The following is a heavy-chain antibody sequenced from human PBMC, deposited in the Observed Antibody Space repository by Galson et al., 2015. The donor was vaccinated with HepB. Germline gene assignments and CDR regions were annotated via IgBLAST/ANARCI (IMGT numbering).Heavy chain of an antibody. D-gene: IGHD3-10*01. CDR1: GFTFSSFW. CDR3: ARDAHRGGDFDY. CDR2: IKPDGSEK. J-gene: IGHJ4*02. Sequence: SLRLSCAPSGFTFSSFWMNWVRQAPGKGLEWVANIKPDGSEKYYVDSVKGRFTISRDNAKNSLYLQMNSLRAEDTAVYYCARDAHRGGDFDYWGQGTLVTVSS. V-gene: IGHV3-7*01.